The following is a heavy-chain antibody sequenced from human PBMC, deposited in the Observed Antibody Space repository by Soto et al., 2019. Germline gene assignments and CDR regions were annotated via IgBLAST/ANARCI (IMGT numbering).Heavy chain of an antibody. D-gene: IGHD3-16*02. CDR1: GGSISSYY. CDR2: IYYSGST. V-gene: IGHV4-59*01. Sequence: SETLSLTCTVSGGSISSYYWSWIRQPPGKGLEWIGYIYYSGSTNYNPSLKSRVTISVDTSKNQFSLKLSSVTAADTAVYYCARGAQYDYVWGSYRYIFDYWGQGTRVTVSS. CDR3: ARGAQYDYVWGSYRYIFDY. J-gene: IGHJ4*02.